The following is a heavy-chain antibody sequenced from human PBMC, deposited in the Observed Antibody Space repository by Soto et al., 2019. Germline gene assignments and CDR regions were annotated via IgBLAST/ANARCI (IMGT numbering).Heavy chain of an antibody. Sequence: AGGSLRLSCAASGFTFSSYSMNWVRQAPGKGLEWVSSISSSSSYIYYADSVKGRFTISRDNAKNSLYLQMNSLRAEDTAVYYCARDLTPSYYDSSGYYRAVDAFDIWGQGTMVTVSS. D-gene: IGHD3-22*01. CDR1: GFTFSSYS. V-gene: IGHV3-21*01. CDR2: ISSSSSYI. CDR3: ARDLTPSYYDSSGYYRAVDAFDI. J-gene: IGHJ3*02.